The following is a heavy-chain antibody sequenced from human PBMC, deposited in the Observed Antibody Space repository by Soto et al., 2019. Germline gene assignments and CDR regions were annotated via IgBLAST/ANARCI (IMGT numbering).Heavy chain of an antibody. Sequence: SETLSLTCTVSGGSISSYYWSWIRQPPGKGLEWIGYIYYSGSTNYNPSLKSRVTISVETSKNQFSLKLSSVTAADTAVYYCARAGPGGYSYGQTLNYYYYYMDVWGKGTTVTVYS. CDR3: ARAGPGGYSYGQTLNYYYYYMDV. V-gene: IGHV4-59*01. CDR1: GGSISSYY. D-gene: IGHD5-18*01. CDR2: IYYSGST. J-gene: IGHJ6*03.